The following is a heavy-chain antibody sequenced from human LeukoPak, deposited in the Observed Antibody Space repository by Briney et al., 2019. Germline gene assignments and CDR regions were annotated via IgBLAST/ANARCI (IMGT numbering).Heavy chain of an antibody. D-gene: IGHD6-25*01. CDR3: ARVPSSGWPSPDD. CDR2: INDSGSI. CDR1: GGPFSGHY. V-gene: IGHV4-34*01. Sequence: SETLSLTCAVYGGPFSGHYWSWVRQPPEKGLEWIGEINDSGSINYNPSLTSRVTISVDTSKNQFSLKLSSVTAADTAVYHCARVPSSGWPSPDDWGQGTLVTVSS. J-gene: IGHJ4*02.